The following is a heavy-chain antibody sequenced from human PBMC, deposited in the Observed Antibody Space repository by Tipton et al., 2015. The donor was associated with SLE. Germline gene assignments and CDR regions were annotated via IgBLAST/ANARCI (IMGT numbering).Heavy chain of an antibody. Sequence: TLSLTCTVSGGSISSGSYYWSWIRQPAGKGLEWIGFIYTSGSTNYNPSLKSRVTISVDTSKNQFSLKLNSVTAADTAVYYCARSLYGWVFDYWGQGTLVTVSS. V-gene: IGHV4-61*02. CDR1: GGSISSGSYY. CDR2: IYTSGST. D-gene: IGHD3-16*01. J-gene: IGHJ4*02. CDR3: ARSLYGWVFDY.